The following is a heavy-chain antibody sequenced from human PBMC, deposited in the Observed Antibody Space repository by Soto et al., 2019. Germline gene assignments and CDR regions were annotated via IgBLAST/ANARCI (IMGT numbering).Heavy chain of an antibody. Sequence: QVQLQESGPGLVKPSETLSLTCTVSGGSISSYYWSWIRQPPGKGLEWIGYIYYSGSTNYNPSLKSRVTLSVDPSKNQFSLKLSSVTAADTAVYYRARRYGRAFDYWGQGTLVTVSS. J-gene: IGHJ4*02. CDR1: GGSISSYY. CDR2: IYYSGST. V-gene: IGHV4-59*08. D-gene: IGHD1-1*01. CDR3: ARRYGRAFDY.